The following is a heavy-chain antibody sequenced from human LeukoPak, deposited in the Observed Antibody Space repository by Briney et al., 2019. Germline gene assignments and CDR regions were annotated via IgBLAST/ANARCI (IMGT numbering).Heavy chain of an antibody. Sequence: ASVKVSCKASGYTFTSYGISWVRQAPGQGLEWMGWISAYNGNTNYAQKLQGKVTMTTDTSTSTAYMELRSLRSDDTAVYYCARDGYYDSSGYSYYYYGMDVWGQGNTVTVSS. CDR3: ARDGYYDSSGYSYYYYGMDV. D-gene: IGHD3-22*01. J-gene: IGHJ6*02. V-gene: IGHV1-18*01. CDR1: GYTFTSYG. CDR2: ISAYNGNT.